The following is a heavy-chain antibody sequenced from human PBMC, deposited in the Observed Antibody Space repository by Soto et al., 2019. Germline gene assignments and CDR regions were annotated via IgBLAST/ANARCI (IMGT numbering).Heavy chain of an antibody. J-gene: IGHJ5*02. Sequence: GGSLRLSCAASGFTFSSYAMHWVRQAPGKGLEWVAVISYDGSNKYYADSVKGRFTISRDNSKNTLYLQMNSLRAEDTAVYYCAKKHYDSSGSDWFDPWGQGTLVTVSS. CDR1: GFTFSSYA. CDR2: ISYDGSNK. D-gene: IGHD3-22*01. V-gene: IGHV3-30-3*02. CDR3: AKKHYDSSGSDWFDP.